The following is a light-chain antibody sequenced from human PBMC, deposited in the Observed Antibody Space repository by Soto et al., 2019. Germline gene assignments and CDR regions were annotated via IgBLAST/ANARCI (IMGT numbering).Light chain of an antibody. CDR3: QTWGTGIRV. Sequence: QPVLTQSPSASASLGASVKLTCTLSSGHSSYAIAWHQQQAGKGPRYLMKLNSDGSHSKGDGIPDRFSGSSSGAERYLTISSLQSEDEADYYCQTWGTGIRVFGGGTKVTV. CDR1: SGHSSYA. V-gene: IGLV4-69*01. J-gene: IGLJ2*01. CDR2: LNSDGSH.